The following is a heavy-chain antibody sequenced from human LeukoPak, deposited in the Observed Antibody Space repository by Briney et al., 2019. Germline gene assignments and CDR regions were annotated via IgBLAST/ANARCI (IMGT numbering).Heavy chain of an antibody. CDR1: GFTFSSYA. CDR3: VKDFRVLLWFGTLDY. Sequence: GGSLRLSCAASGFTFSSYAMSWVRQAPGKGLEWVSAISGSGGSTYYADSVKGRFTISRDNSKNTLYLQMNSLRAEDAAVYYCVKDFRVLLWFGTLDYWGQGTLVTVSS. V-gene: IGHV3-23*01. D-gene: IGHD3-10*01. CDR2: ISGSGGST. J-gene: IGHJ4*02.